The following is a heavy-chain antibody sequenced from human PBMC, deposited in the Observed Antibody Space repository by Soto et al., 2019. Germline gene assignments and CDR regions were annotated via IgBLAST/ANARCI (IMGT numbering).Heavy chain of an antibody. CDR1: GGSVSSGGYY. CDR3: ARGFRIAAAGVGGDYYYYYMDV. CDR2: IYYSGST. V-gene: IGHV4-61*08. J-gene: IGHJ6*03. D-gene: IGHD6-13*01. Sequence: PSETLSLTCTVSGGSVSSGGYYWSWIRQPPGKGLEWIGYIYYSGSTNYNPSLKSRVTISVDTSKNQFSLKLSSVTAADTAVYYCARGFRIAAAGVGGDYYYYYMDVWGKGTTVTVSS.